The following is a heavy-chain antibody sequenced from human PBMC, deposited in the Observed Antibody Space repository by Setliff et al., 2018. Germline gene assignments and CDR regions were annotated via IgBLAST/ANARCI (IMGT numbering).Heavy chain of an antibody. D-gene: IGHD3-10*01. CDR2: ISSSGDYV. CDR1: GFTFSSYS. J-gene: IGHJ5*02. V-gene: IGHV3-21*03. CDR3: VKLVPQAISSDP. Sequence: GGSLRLSCAASGFTFSSYSLNWVRQAPGKGLEWVSSISSSGDYVYYADSVMGRFTISRDNAKNSLFLQMNSLKTEDTAVYYCVKLVPQAISSDPWGQGTLVTVSS.